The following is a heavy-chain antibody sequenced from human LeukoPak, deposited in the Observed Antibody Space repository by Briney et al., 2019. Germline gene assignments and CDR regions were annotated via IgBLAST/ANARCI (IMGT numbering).Heavy chain of an antibody. V-gene: IGHV1-18*01. CDR3: ARDLKGYDSSGTSGY. J-gene: IGHJ4*02. CDR1: GYTFTSYG. Sequence: GASVKVSCKASGYTFTSYGISWVRQAPGQGLEWMGWISAYNGNTNYAQKLQGRVTMTTDTSTSTAYMELRCLRSDDTAVYYCARDLKGYDSSGTSGYWGQGTLVTVSS. CDR2: ISAYNGNT. D-gene: IGHD3-22*01.